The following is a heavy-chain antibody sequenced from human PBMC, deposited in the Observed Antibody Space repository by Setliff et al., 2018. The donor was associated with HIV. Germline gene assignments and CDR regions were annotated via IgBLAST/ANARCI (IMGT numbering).Heavy chain of an antibody. J-gene: IGHJ4*02. CDR3: ARGVVGATTRSF. CDR2: INHSTSI. Sequence: SETLSLTCAVYGGSFSGYYWTWIRHSPGKGLEWIGDINHSTSINYNPSLKSRVTISVDTSKNQFSLKLTSVTAADTAIYYCARGVVGATTRSFWGQGTLVTVSS. V-gene: IGHV4-34*01. D-gene: IGHD1-26*01. CDR1: GGSFSGYY.